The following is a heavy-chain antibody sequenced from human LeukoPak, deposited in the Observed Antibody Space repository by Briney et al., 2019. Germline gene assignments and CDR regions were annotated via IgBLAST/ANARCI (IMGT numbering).Heavy chain of an antibody. Sequence: PSETLSLTCTVSGDSISSSSYYWGWIRQPPGKGLEWIGSIYYSGSTYYNPSLKSRVTISVDTSKNQFSLKLSSVTAADTAAYYCARTGYCSSTSCPTHPDDYYYYMDVWGKGTTVTVSS. CDR3: ARTGYCSSTSCPTHPDDYYYYMDV. J-gene: IGHJ6*03. D-gene: IGHD2-2*01. CDR1: GDSISSSSYY. V-gene: IGHV4-39*07. CDR2: IYYSGST.